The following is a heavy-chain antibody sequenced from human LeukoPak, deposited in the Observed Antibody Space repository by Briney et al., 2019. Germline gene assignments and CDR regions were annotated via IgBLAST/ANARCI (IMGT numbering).Heavy chain of an antibody. Sequence: ASVKVSCKAFGYTFTSYAINWVRQATGQGLEWMGWMNPNSGNTGYAQKFQGRVTMTRNTSISTAYMELSSLRSEDTAVYYCALSDQLHQSSDAFDIWGQGTMVTVSS. J-gene: IGHJ3*02. CDR2: MNPNSGNT. V-gene: IGHV1-8*01. D-gene: IGHD2-2*01. CDR3: ALSDQLHQSSDAFDI. CDR1: GYTFTSYA.